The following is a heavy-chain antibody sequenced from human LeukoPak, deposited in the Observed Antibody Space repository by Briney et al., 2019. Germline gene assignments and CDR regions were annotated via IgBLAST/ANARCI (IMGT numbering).Heavy chain of an antibody. J-gene: IGHJ4*02. CDR1: GGSISSYY. V-gene: IGHV4-4*07. CDR3: ARAVAVAGTFKFDF. Sequence: SETLSLTCSVSGGSISSYYWSWIRQSAGKGLEWIGRIYPTGCTNYNPSLKSRVTISGDKSKNQFSLKLSSVAAADTAVYYCARAVAVAGTFKFDFWGQGTLVTVSS. D-gene: IGHD6-19*01. CDR2: IYPTGCT.